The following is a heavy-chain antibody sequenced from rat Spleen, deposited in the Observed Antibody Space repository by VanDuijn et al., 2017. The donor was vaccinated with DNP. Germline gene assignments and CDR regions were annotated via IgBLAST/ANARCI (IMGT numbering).Heavy chain of an antibody. D-gene: IGHD1-10*01. Sequence: EVQLVESGGGLVQPGRSLKLSCAASGFTFSDYNMAWVRQAPKKGLEWVAITIYDGSSTYYRDSVKGRFTISRDNAKSTLYLQMDSLRSEDTATYYCFYNNYGYWGQGVMVTVSS. V-gene: IGHV5-7*01. CDR1: GFTFSDYN. J-gene: IGHJ2*01. CDR3: FYNNYGY. CDR2: TIYDGSST.